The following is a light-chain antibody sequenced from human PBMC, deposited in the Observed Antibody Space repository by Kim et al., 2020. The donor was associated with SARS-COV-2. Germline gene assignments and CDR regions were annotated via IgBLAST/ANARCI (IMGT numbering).Light chain of an antibody. CDR2: TAS. CDR1: RGISNY. CDR3: QQYNSYPYT. Sequence: DIQMTQSPSSLSASVGDRVTITCRASRGISNYLAWFQQRPGTAPKSLIYTASSLQSGVPSRFSGSGSGTDFTLTISSLQPEDFATYYCQQYNSYPYTFGQGTKLEI. J-gene: IGKJ2*01. V-gene: IGKV1-16*01.